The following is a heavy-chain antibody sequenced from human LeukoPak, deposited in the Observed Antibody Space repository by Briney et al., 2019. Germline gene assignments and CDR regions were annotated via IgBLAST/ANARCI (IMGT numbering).Heavy chain of an antibody. J-gene: IGHJ4*02. Sequence: GGCLRLSCAASGFTLSSYWMHWVRQAPGKGLVCDSRINGDGSSTPYANSVKGRFTISRDNAKNTLYLQMHSLRADDTAVYYCARGSTSGWPDYFDYWGQGSVVTVSS. CDR2: INGDGSST. D-gene: IGHD6-19*01. CDR1: GFTLSSYW. CDR3: ARGSTSGWPDYFDY. V-gene: IGHV3-74*01.